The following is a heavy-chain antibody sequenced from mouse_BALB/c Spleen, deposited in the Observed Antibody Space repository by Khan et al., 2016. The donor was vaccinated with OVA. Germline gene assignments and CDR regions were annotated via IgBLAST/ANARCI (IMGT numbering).Heavy chain of an antibody. CDR1: GFSLSRYN. Sequence: QMQLEESGPGLVAPSQSLSITCTVSGFSLSRYNIHWVRQPPGKGLEWLGMIWGGGGTDYNSTLKSRLSIWKDNSKSQVLLKMNSLQTDDTAMYYCARAYYRYDGYYAMDYWGQGTSVTVSS. V-gene: IGHV2-6-4*01. J-gene: IGHJ4*01. CDR2: IWGGGGT. D-gene: IGHD2-14*01. CDR3: ARAYYRYDGYYAMDY.